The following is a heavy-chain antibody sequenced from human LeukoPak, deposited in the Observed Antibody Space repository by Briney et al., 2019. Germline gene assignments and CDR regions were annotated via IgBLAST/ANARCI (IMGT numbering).Heavy chain of an antibody. J-gene: IGHJ6*03. Sequence: GGSLRLSCAASGFTFSSYEMNWVRQAPGKGLEWVSYISSSGSTIYYADSVKGRFTISRDNAKNSLYLQMDSLRAEDTAVYYCARESRFYMDVWGKGTTVTVSS. CDR1: GFTFSSYE. CDR3: ARESRFYMDV. CDR2: ISSSGSTI. V-gene: IGHV3-48*03.